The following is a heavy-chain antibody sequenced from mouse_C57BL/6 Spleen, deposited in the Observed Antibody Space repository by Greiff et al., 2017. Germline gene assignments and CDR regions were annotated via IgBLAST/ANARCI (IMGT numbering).Heavy chain of an antibody. CDR2: IHPNSGST. CDR1: GYTFTSYW. V-gene: IGHV1-64*01. Sequence: QVQLQQPGAELVKPGASVKLSCKASGYTFTSYWMHWVKQRPGQGLEWIGMIHPNSGSTNYNEKFKSKATLTVDKSSSTAYMQLSSLTSEDSAVYYCARYYYGSSSCCYAMDYWGQGTSVTVSS. CDR3: ARYYYGSSSCCYAMDY. D-gene: IGHD1-1*01. J-gene: IGHJ4*01.